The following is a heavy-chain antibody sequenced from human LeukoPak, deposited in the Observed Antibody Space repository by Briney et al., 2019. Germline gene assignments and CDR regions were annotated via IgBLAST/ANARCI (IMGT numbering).Heavy chain of an antibody. V-gene: IGHV1-18*01. D-gene: IGHD2-2*02. CDR1: GYTFTSYG. J-gene: IGHJ4*02. Sequence: ASVKASCKASGYTFTSYGISWVRQAPGQGLEWMGWISAYNGNTNYAQKLQGRVTMTTDTSTSTAYMELRSLRSDDTAVYYCARWSCSSTSCYSPSYLDYWGQGTLVTVSS. CDR2: ISAYNGNT. CDR3: ARWSCSSTSCYSPSYLDY.